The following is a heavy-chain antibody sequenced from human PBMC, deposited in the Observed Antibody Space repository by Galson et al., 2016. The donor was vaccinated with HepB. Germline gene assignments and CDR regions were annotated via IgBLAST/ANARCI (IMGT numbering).Heavy chain of an antibody. D-gene: IGHD3-22*01. CDR1: GFSLSTSGMC. J-gene: IGHJ4*02. CDR3: ARIFLHYFDSGGYYYSFDC. V-gene: IGHV2-70*01. CDR2: INWDDDK. Sequence: PALVKPTQTLTLTCTSSGFSLSTSGMCVSWIRQPPGKALEWLAHINWDDDKYYSPSLETRLTISKDTSKNQVVLAMTNMDPVDSATYYCARIFLHYFDSGGYYYSFDCWGQGTPVTVSS.